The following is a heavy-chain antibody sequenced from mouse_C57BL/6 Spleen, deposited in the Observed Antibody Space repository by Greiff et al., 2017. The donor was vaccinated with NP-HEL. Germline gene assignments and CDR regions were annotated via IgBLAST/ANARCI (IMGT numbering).Heavy chain of an antibody. CDR1: GYTFTSYW. Sequence: QVQLQQPGAELAKPGASVKLSCKASGYTFTSYWITWVKQRPGQGLEWIGDIYPGSGSTNYNEKFKGKATLTVDTSSNTAYMQLSSLASEDSAVYYWAPSYSNCGGFAYWGQGTLVTVSA. CDR2: IYPGSGST. D-gene: IGHD2-5*01. J-gene: IGHJ3*01. CDR3: APSYSNCGGFAY. V-gene: IGHV1-55*01.